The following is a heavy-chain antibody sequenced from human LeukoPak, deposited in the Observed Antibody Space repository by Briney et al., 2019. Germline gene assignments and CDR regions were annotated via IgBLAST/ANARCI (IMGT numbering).Heavy chain of an antibody. CDR3: ARGSWSGSGWNYYFDY. Sequence: GASVKVSCKASGYTFTSYYMHWVRQAPGQGLEWMGIINPRTGGTSYAQNFQGRVTMTTDTSTSTVYMELSSLRSEDTALYYCARGSWSGSGWNYYFDYWGQGTLVTVSS. J-gene: IGHJ4*02. D-gene: IGHD6-19*01. V-gene: IGHV1-46*01. CDR1: GYTFTSYY. CDR2: INPRTGGT.